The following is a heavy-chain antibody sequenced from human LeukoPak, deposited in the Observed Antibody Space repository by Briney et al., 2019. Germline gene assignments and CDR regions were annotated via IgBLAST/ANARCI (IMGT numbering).Heavy chain of an antibody. CDR1: GGSISSYY. Sequence: SETLSLTCTVSGGSISSYYWSWIRQPPGKGLEWIGYIYYSGSTNYNPSLKSRVTISVDTSKNQFSLKLSSVTAADTAVYYCARDRPLDYYDSSGTGIWGQGTMVTVSS. D-gene: IGHD3-22*01. CDR2: IYYSGST. J-gene: IGHJ3*02. V-gene: IGHV4-59*01. CDR3: ARDRPLDYYDSSGTGI.